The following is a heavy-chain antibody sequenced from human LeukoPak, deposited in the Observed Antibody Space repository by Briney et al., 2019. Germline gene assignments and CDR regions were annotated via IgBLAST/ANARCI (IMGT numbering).Heavy chain of an antibody. CDR1: GYTFTSCD. J-gene: IGHJ4*02. D-gene: IGHD6-19*01. V-gene: IGHV1-8*01. CDR3: TRGSSGRRDN. CDR2: MNPNSGNT. Sequence: ASVKVSCKASGYTFTSCDINWVRQPTGQGIEWMGWMNPNSGNTGYGQSFQGRITMTRDISIGTAYMELSNLTSEDTAIYYCTRGSSGRRDNWGQGTLVTVSA.